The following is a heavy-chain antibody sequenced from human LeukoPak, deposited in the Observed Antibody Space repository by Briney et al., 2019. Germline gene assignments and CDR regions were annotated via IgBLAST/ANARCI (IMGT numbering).Heavy chain of an antibody. J-gene: IGHJ3*02. Sequence: GGSLRLSCAASGFTFDDYAMHWVRQAPGKGLEWVSGISWNSGSIGYADSVKGRFTISRDNAKNSLYLQMNSLRAEDTALYYCAKAELTWIQLWFPHAFDIWGQGTMVTVSS. CDR1: GFTFDDYA. V-gene: IGHV3-9*01. CDR2: ISWNSGSI. CDR3: AKAELTWIQLWFPHAFDI. D-gene: IGHD5-18*01.